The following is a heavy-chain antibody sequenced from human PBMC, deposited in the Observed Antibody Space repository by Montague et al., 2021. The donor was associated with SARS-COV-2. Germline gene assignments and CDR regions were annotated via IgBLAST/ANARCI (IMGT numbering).Heavy chain of an antibody. CDR2: IKQSGST. CDR1: GGSFGDDH. D-gene: IGHD3-22*01. J-gene: IGHJ4*02. CDR3: ARGPLSVSMSVVVFTSASYYLGL. Sequence: SETLSLTCAVYGGSFGDDHWSWIRQPPGKGLEWIGDIKQSGSTNYNPSLKSRGTISVDTSKNPFSLKLTSGTAADPAVSFCARGPLSVSMSVVVFTSASYYLGLWGQGALGTVSS. V-gene: IGHV4-34*01.